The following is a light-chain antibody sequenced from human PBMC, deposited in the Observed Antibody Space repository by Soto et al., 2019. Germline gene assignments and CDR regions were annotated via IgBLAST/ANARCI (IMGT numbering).Light chain of an antibody. V-gene: IGKV3-11*01. CDR2: GAS. CDR1: QSVSIN. Sequence: EIVMTQSQATLSVSPLEIANLSCSSSQSVSINLAWYQQKPGQAPRLLIYGASDRATGIPARFSGSGSGTDFTLTISSLEPEDFAVYYCQQRSNWPPSINFGQGTRLEN. J-gene: IGKJ5*01. CDR3: QQRSNWPPSIN.